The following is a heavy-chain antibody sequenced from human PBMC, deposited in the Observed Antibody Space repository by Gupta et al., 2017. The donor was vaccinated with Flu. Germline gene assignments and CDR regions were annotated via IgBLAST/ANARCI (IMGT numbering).Heavy chain of an antibody. CDR3: AHFGVLRSSSSHLNWFDP. Sequence: QITLKESGPTLVKPTQTLTLTCTFSGFSLSTSGVGVGWIRQPPGKALEWLALIYWNDDKRYSPSLKSRLTITKDTSKNQVVLTMTNMDPVDTATYYCAHFGVLRSSSSHLNWFDPWGQGTLVTVSS. D-gene: IGHD6-13*01. J-gene: IGHJ5*02. CDR1: GFSLSTSGVG. V-gene: IGHV2-5*01. CDR2: IYWNDDK.